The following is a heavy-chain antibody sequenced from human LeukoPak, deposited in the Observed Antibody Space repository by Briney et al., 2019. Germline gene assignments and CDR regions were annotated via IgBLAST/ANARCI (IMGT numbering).Heavy chain of an antibody. CDR3: ARDRPFIAAAGREFDY. CDR1: GYSISSGYY. J-gene: IGHJ4*02. D-gene: IGHD6-13*01. CDR2: IYHSGST. V-gene: IGHV4-38-2*02. Sequence: PSETLSLTCAVSGYSISSGYYWGWIRQPPGKGLEWIGSIYHSGSTYYNPSLKSRVTISVDTSKNQFSLKLSSVTAADTAVYYCARDRPFIAAAGREFDYWGQGTLVTVSS.